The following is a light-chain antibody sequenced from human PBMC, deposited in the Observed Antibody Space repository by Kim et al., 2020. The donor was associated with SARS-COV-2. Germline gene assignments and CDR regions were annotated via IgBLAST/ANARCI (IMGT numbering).Light chain of an antibody. Sequence: ASVGDRVTITCRASQSVRSSLAWYRQKPGEAPRLLIYGASTLESGVPSTFSGSGYGTEFTLTISSLQADDFATYYCQHYDRYPVTFGQGTKVDIK. V-gene: IGKV1-5*03. CDR1: QSVRSS. J-gene: IGKJ1*01. CDR2: GAS. CDR3: QHYDRYPVT.